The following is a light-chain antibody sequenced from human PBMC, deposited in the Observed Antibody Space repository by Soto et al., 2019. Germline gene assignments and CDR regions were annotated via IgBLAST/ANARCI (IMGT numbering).Light chain of an antibody. CDR3: QKYSNWPPLYT. V-gene: IGKV3-15*01. CDR1: QSVSSY. J-gene: IGKJ2*01. CDR2: DAS. Sequence: IVMTQSPATLSVSPGERATLSCRASQSVSSYLAWYQQKPGLPPRLLIYDASTRATGIPDRFSGSGSGTDFPLTIRSLQSADFAVYYCQKYSNWPPLYTFGRGTQRAIK.